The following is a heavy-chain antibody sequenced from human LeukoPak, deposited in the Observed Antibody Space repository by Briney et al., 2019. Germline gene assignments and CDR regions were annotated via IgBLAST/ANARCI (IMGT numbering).Heavy chain of an antibody. Sequence: GGSLRLSCAASGFTFSTYSMNWVRQAPGKGLEWVSYISSSSSTIYYADSVKGRFTISRDNSKNTLYLQMNSLRAEDTAVYYCAKDFWSGYYWDYWGPGTLVTVSS. D-gene: IGHD3-3*01. CDR1: GFTFSTYS. V-gene: IGHV3-48*01. CDR3: AKDFWSGYYWDY. CDR2: ISSSSSTI. J-gene: IGHJ4*02.